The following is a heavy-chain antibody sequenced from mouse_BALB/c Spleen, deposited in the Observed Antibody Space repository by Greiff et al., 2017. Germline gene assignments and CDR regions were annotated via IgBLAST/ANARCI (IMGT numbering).Heavy chain of an antibody. V-gene: IGHV2-9-2*01. CDR3: VRAYGSSYAWFAY. J-gene: IGHJ3*01. D-gene: IGHD1-1*01. CDR2: IWTGGGT. CDR1: GFSLTSYD. Sequence: VQLQQSGPGLVAPSQSLSITCTVSGFSLTSYDISWIRQPPGKGLEWLGVIWTGGGTNYNSAFMSRLSISKDNSKSQVFLKMNSLQTDDTAIYYCVRAYGSSYAWFAYWGQGTLVTVSA.